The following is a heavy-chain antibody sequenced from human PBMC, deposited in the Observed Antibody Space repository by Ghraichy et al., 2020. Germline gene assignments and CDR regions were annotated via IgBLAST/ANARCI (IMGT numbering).Heavy chain of an antibody. CDR3: AKDLLTGWDYGDYRFGADY. V-gene: IGHV3-23*01. CDR2: ISGSGGST. D-gene: IGHD4-17*01. CDR1: GFTFSSYA. J-gene: IGHJ4*02. Sequence: GESLNISCAASGFTFSSYAMSWVRQAPGKGLEWVSAISGSGGSTYYADSVKGRFTISRDNSKNTRYLRMNRLRAEDTAVYYCAKDLLTGWDYGDYRFGADYWGQGTLVTVSS.